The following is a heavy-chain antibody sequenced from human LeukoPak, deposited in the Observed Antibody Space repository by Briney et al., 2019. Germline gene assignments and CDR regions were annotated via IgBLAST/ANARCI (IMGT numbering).Heavy chain of an antibody. CDR1: GFTFSNYA. CDR2: FSGSGDFT. J-gene: IGHJ4*02. Sequence: GGSLRLSCAASGFTFSNYAMIWVRQAPGKGLEWVSAFSGSGDFTYHADSVKGRFTISRDNSKNTLDLQMHSLRAEDTAVYYCAKSSMGDYATDHWGQGTLVTVSS. D-gene: IGHD4-17*01. CDR3: AKSSMGDYATDH. V-gene: IGHV3-23*01.